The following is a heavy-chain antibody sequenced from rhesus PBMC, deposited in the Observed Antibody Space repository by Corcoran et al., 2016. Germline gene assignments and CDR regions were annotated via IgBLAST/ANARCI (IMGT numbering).Heavy chain of an antibody. J-gene: IGHJ4*01. CDR2: ICWEDDK. V-gene: IGHV2S1*01. CDR3: ARTVTTFFDS. Sequence: QVTLKESGPALVKPTQTLTLSCTFSGFPISTSGMGGGGIRPPPGKALEWLARICWEDDKYYSTSLKSRLTISKDTSKIQVVLTMTSMDPVDTATYYCARTVTTFFDSWGQGVLVTVSS. D-gene: IGHD4-23*01. CDR1: GFPISTSGMG.